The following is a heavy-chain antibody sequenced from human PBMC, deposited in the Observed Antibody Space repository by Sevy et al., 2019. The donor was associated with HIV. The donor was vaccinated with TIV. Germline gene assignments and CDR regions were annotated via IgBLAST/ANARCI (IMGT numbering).Heavy chain of an antibody. CDR2: IKTDGSNR. J-gene: IGHJ3*01. CDR1: GFTFSNYW. V-gene: IGHV3-74*01. CDR3: AREGDTVLVPTAVDAFDF. Sequence: GGSLRLSCAASGFTFSNYWIHWVRQAPGKGLVWVSRIKTDGSNRDSADSVKGRFFISRDNAKNLLYLQMNSLRAEDTAVYYCAREGDTVLVPTAVDAFDFWGQGTMVTVSS. D-gene: IGHD2-2*01.